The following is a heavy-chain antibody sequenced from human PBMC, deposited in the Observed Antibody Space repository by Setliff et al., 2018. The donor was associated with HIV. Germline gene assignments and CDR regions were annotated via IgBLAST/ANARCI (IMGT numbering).Heavy chain of an antibody. J-gene: IGHJ3*02. V-gene: IGHV4-4*07. CDR1: GGSISTYY. CDR2: IYTSGST. Sequence: PSETLSLTCTVSGGSISTYYWSWIRQPAGKGLEWIGRIYTSGSTNYNPSIKSRVTVSVDTSNNQFSLKLSSVTAADTAVYYCARGPYYYDSSGFRNAFDIWGQGTMVTVSS. D-gene: IGHD3-22*01. CDR3: ARGPYYYDSSGFRNAFDI.